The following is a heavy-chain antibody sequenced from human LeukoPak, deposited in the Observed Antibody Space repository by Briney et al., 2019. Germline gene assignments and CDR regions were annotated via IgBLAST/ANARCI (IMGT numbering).Heavy chain of an antibody. Sequence: GESLRLSCAASGFTFSSYWMHWVRQAPGKGLVWVSRTYSDGSSTSYADSVKGRFTISRDNAKNTLYLQMNSLRVEDTAVYYCARGAKNYGMDVWGQGTTVTVSS. V-gene: IGHV3-74*01. D-gene: IGHD1-26*01. CDR2: TYSDGSST. CDR3: ARGAKNYGMDV. CDR1: GFTFSSYW. J-gene: IGHJ6*02.